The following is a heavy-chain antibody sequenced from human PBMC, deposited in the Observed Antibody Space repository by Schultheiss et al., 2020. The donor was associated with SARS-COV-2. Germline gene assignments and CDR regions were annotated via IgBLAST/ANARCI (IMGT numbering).Heavy chain of an antibody. CDR3: ARGNDFVYFFDS. CDR1: GGSISTSSYY. CDR2: RHFSGST. Sequence: SQTLSLTCTVSGGSISTSSYYWNWIRQPPGKGLERIGCRHFSGSTKYSSSFKSRLTISVDTSKNKFSLKVTSVTAADTAIYYCARGNDFVYFFDSWGQGTLVTVSS. J-gene: IGHJ4*02. D-gene: IGHD3-3*01. V-gene: IGHV4-61*05.